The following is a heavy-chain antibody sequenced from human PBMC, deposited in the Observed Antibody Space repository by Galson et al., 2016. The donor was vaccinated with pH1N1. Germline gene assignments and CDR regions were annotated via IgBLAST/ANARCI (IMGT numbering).Heavy chain of an antibody. D-gene: IGHD6-25*01. CDR1: GGSISTYY. CDR2: IFYTGST. Sequence: ETLSLTCTVSGGSISTYYWSWIRQPPGKGLEWIGYIFYTGSTNYNPSLKSRVTISVDTSKNQFSLKLSSVTAADTAVYYCARSAAMNVDYWGQGTLVTVSS. CDR3: ARSAAMNVDY. V-gene: IGHV4-59*01. J-gene: IGHJ4*02.